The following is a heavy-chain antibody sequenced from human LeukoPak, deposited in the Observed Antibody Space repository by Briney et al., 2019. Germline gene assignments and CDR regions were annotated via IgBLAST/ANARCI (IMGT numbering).Heavy chain of an antibody. D-gene: IGHD2-15*01. CDR3: AKDDKGGCSGGSCYYFDY. Sequence: GGSLRLSCAASGFTFSSYSMNWVRQAPGKGLEWVSAISGSGGSTYYADSVKGRFTISRDNSKNTLYLQMNSLRAEDTAVYYCAKDDKGGCSGGSCYYFDYWGQGTLVTVSS. J-gene: IGHJ4*02. V-gene: IGHV3-23*01. CDR2: ISGSGGST. CDR1: GFTFSSYS.